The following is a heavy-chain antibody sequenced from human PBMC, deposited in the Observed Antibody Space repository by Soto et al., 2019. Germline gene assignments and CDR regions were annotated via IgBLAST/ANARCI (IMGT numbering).Heavy chain of an antibody. CDR2: IYYSGST. CDR3: ARDAGSPRNPDYYDSSGYYPEYFQH. V-gene: IGHV4-31*03. J-gene: IGHJ1*01. Sequence: SETLSLTCTVSGGSISSGGYYWSWIRQHPGKGLEWIGYIYYSGSTYYNPSLKSRVTISVDTSKNQFSLKLSSVTAADTAVYYCARDAGSPRNPDYYDSSGYYPEYFQHWGQGTLVTVSS. CDR1: GGSISSGGYY. D-gene: IGHD3-22*01.